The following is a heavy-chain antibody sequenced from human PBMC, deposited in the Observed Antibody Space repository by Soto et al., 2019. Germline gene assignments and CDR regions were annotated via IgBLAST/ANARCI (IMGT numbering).Heavy chain of an antibody. J-gene: IGHJ6*02. V-gene: IGHV4-4*07. CDR3: ARAPHSASTIGAYYYYYGMDV. CDR2: IYTSGST. Sequence: XATLSLTCTVCGGSISSYYWSWIRQPAGKGLEWIGRIYTSGSTNYNPSLKSRVTMSVDTSKNQFSLKLSSVTAADTAVYYCARAPHSASTIGAYYYYYGMDVWGQGTTVTVSS. D-gene: IGHD3-16*01. CDR1: GGSISSYY.